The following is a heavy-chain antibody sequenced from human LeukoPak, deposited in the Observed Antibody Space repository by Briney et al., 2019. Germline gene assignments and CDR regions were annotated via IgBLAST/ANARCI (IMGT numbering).Heavy chain of an antibody. CDR2: INPNSGGT. Sequence: ASVKVSFKASGYTFTGYYMHWVRQAPGQGLEWMGWINPNSGGTNYAQKFQGRVTMTRDTSISTAYMELSRLRSDDTAVYYCARGEDIVVVTQELDYWGQGTLVTVSS. D-gene: IGHD2-21*02. J-gene: IGHJ4*02. CDR3: ARGEDIVVVTQELDY. V-gene: IGHV1-2*02. CDR1: GYTFTGYY.